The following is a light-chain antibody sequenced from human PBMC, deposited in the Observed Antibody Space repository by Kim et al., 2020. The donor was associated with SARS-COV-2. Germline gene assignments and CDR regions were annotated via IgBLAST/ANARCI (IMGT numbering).Light chain of an antibody. CDR1: SLRSYY. J-gene: IGLJ2*01. CDR2: GKN. Sequence: VALGQTVRITCQGGSLRSYYATWYQQKPGQAPILVIYGKNNRPSGIPDRFSGSSSGNTASLTIPGTQAGDEADYYCNSRDSNDNVVFGGGTQLTVL. CDR3: NSRDSNDNVV. V-gene: IGLV3-19*01.